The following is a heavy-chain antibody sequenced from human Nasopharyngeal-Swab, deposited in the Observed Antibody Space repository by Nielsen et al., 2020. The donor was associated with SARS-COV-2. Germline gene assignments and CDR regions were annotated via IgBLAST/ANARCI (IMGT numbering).Heavy chain of an antibody. D-gene: IGHD4-17*01. J-gene: IGHJ4*02. V-gene: IGHV3-21*01. CDR1: GFSFSGYS. Sequence: GGSLRLSCAASGFSFSGYSMNWVRQTPGKGLESVSAISSSSSYIYYADSVRGRFTVSRDNAKNSLYLQMNSLRAEDTGVYYCARENYGDYVSDYWGQGTLVTVSS. CDR2: ISSSSSYI. CDR3: ARENYGDYVSDY.